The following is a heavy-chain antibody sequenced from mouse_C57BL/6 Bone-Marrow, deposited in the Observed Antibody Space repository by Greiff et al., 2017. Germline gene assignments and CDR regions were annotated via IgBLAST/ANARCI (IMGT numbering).Heavy chain of an antibody. Sequence: EVQGVESGGGLVKPGGSLKLSCAASGFTFSDYGMHWVRQAPEKGLEWVAYISSGSSTIYYADTVKGRFTISRDNAKNTLFLQMTSLRSEDTAMYYCARGGREYFDYWGQGTTLTVSS. CDR3: ARGGREYFDY. CDR2: ISSGSSTI. V-gene: IGHV5-17*01. CDR1: GFTFSDYG. D-gene: IGHD3-3*01. J-gene: IGHJ2*01.